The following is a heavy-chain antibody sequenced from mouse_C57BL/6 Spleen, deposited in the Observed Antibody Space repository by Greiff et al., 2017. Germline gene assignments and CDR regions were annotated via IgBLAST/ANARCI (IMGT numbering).Heavy chain of an antibody. CDR3: TTSRRRWDYFVY. Sequence: DVKLQESGAELVRPGASVKLSCTASGFNIKDYYMHWVKQRPEQGLEWIGRIDPEDGDTEYAPKFQGKATMTADTSSNTAYLQLSSLTSEDTAVYYCTTSRRRWDYFVYWGQGTTLTVSS. CDR1: GFNIKDYY. J-gene: IGHJ2*01. CDR2: IDPEDGDT. V-gene: IGHV14-1*01. D-gene: IGHD2-12*01.